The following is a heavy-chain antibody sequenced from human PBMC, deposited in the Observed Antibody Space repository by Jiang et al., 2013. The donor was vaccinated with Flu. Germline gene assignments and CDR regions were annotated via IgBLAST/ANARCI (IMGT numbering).Heavy chain of an antibody. Sequence: LSCAASGFTFSSYAMSWVPPRLQGRGLEWVSAISGSGGSTYYADSVKGRFTISRDNSKNTLYLQMNSLRAEDTAVYYCAKDVGYCSGGSCYSSVNWFDPWGQGTLVTVSS. J-gene: IGHJ5*02. CDR3: AKDVGYCSGGSCYSSVNWFDP. D-gene: IGHD2-15*01. CDR2: ISGSGGST. V-gene: IGHV3-23*01. CDR1: GFTFSSYA.